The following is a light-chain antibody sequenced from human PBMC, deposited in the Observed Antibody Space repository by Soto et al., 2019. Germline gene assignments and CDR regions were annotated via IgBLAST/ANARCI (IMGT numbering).Light chain of an antibody. V-gene: IGLV3-21*02. Sequence: SYELTQPPAVSVAPGQTARITCGGNDMGTKRVHWYQQKPGQAPVLVVYDNSERPSGIPERFSGSNSGHTATLTIFRVEAGDEAGYYCQVWDSSSDWVFGGGTKLTVL. J-gene: IGLJ3*02. CDR1: DMGTKR. CDR2: DNS. CDR3: QVWDSSSDWV.